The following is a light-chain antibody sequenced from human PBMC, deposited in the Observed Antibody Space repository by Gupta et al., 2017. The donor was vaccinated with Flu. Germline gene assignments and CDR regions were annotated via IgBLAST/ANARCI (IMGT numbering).Light chain of an antibody. Sequence: PSTISASVRSRLSLPFLSCQSVSNWLAWYQRKPGKAPKLLIYKASRGKSGVPSRFSGSGSGTEFTLTISSLQPEDFANYHCQHYINSFFAFGQGTXLEIK. V-gene: IGKV1-5*03. CDR3: QHYINSFFA. J-gene: IGKJ5*01. CDR2: KAS. CDR1: QSVSNW.